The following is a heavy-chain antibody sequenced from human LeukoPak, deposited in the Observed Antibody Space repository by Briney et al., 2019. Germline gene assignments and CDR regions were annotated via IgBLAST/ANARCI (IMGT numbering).Heavy chain of an antibody. Sequence: GGSLRLSCAASGFTFSNYGMHWVRQAPGKGLEWVAIISYDGSNTYYADSVKGRFTISRDNSKNTLYLQMNSLRAEDTAVYYCARGPDSRGSYFDYWGQGTLVTVSS. CDR3: ARGPDSRGSYFDY. V-gene: IGHV3-30*03. CDR2: ISYDGSNT. J-gene: IGHJ4*02. CDR1: GFTFSNYG. D-gene: IGHD3-22*01.